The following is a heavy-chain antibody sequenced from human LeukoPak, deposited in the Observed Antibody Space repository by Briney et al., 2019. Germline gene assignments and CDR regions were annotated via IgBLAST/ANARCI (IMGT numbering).Heavy chain of an antibody. CDR2: IYTSGNT. V-gene: IGHV4-4*07. CDR1: GGSISSYY. CDR3: ARDLDYYDSSGYTYYFDY. D-gene: IGHD3-22*01. Sequence: SETLSLTCTVSGGSISSYYWSWIRQPAGKGLEWIGRIYTSGNTNYNPSLKSRVTMSVDTSKNQFSLKLSSVTAADTAVYYCARDLDYYDSSGYTYYFDYWGQGTLVTVSS. J-gene: IGHJ4*02.